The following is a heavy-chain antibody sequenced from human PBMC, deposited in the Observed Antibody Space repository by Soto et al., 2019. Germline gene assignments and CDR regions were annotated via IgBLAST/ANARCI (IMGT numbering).Heavy chain of an antibody. CDR2: ISGSGGST. V-gene: IGHV3-23*01. D-gene: IGHD3-9*01. CDR1: GFTFSSYA. CDR3: AKDSRYFDWLLPNDY. J-gene: IGHJ4*02. Sequence: TGGSMRLSCAASGFTFSSYAMSWVRQAPGKGLEWVSAISGSGGSTYYADSVKGRFTISRDNSKNTLYLQMNSLRAEDTAVYYCAKDSRYFDWLLPNDYWGQGTLVTVSS.